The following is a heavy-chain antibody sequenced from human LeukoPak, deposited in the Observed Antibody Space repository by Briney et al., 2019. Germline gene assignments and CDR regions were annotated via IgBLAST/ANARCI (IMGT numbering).Heavy chain of an antibody. CDR3: ARDSSRYYYGSGSYLDY. Sequence: GGSLRLSCAVSGFTVSSNYMNWVRQAPGKGLEWVSSISSSSSYIYYADSVKGRFTISRDNAKNSLYLQMNSLRAEDTAVYYCARDSSRYYYGSGSYLDYWGQGTLVTVSS. D-gene: IGHD3-10*01. J-gene: IGHJ4*02. CDR1: GFTVSSNY. CDR2: ISSSSSYI. V-gene: IGHV3-21*01.